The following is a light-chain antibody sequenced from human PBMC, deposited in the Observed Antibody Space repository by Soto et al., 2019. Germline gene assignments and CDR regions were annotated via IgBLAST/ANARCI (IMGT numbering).Light chain of an antibody. CDR1: SSNIGSNY. J-gene: IGLJ1*01. CDR3: AAWDDSLSGLYV. Sequence: QSALTQPPSASGTPGQRVTISCSGSSSNIGSNYVYWYQQLPGTAPKLLIYRNNQRPSGVPDRFSGSKSGTSASLAISGLRSEDEAYYYCAAWDDSLSGLYVFGTGTNVTVL. CDR2: RNN. V-gene: IGLV1-47*01.